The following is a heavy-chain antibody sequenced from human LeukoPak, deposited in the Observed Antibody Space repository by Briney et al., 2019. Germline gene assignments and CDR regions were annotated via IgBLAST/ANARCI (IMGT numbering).Heavy chain of an antibody. Sequence: GGSLRVSRAGSGFTFSRYVISWVREAPGKGLEWVSAIGSRGGGTFYADSVKGRFTISRDNPDNTVYLQMNSLRDEDAALYYCARPRCGAAGHHFDSWGQGTRVAVSS. J-gene: IGHJ4*01. CDR1: GFTFSRYV. CDR3: ARPRCGAAGHHFDS. V-gene: IGHV3-23*01. D-gene: IGHD4/OR15-4a*01. CDR2: IGSRGGGT.